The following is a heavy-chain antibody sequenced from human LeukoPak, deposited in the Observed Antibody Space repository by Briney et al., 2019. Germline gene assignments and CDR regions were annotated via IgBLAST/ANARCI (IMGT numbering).Heavy chain of an antibody. Sequence: SETLSLTCAVYGGSFSGYYWGWIRQPPGKGLEWIGSIYYSGSTYYNPSLKSRVTISVDTSKNQFSLKLSSVTAADTAVYYCARDGNNWNDGDGAFDIWGQGTMVTVSS. CDR2: IYYSGST. J-gene: IGHJ3*02. CDR3: ARDGNNWNDGDGAFDI. D-gene: IGHD1-20*01. CDR1: GGSFSGYY. V-gene: IGHV4-34*01.